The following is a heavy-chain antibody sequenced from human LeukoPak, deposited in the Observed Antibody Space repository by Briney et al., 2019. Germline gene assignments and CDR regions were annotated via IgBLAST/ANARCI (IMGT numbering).Heavy chain of an antibody. CDR3: ARDATVTNGWRPAYYFDS. J-gene: IGHJ4*02. V-gene: IGHV3-48*03. D-gene: IGHD4-17*01. Sequence: PGGSLRLSCAASGFTFSSYEMNWVRQAPGKGLEWVSYISSSGSTIYYADSVKGRFTISRDNAKNSLYLQMNSLRAEDTAVYYCARDATVTNGWRPAYYFDSWGQGTLVTVSS. CDR1: GFTFSSYE. CDR2: ISSSGSTI.